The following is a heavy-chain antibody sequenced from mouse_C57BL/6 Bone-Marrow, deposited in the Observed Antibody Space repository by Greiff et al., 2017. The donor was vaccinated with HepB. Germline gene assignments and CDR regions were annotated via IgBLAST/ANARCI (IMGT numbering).Heavy chain of an antibody. CDR2: IYPGSGNT. CDR3: ARWVYYGSSYWYFDD. V-gene: IGHV1-55*01. J-gene: IGHJ1*03. CDR1: GYTFTSYW. Sequence: QVQLQQPGAELVKPGASVKMSCKASGYTFTSYWITWVKQRPGQGLEWIGDIYPGSGNTNYNEKFKSKATLTVDTSSSTAYMQLSSLTSEDSAVYYCARWVYYGSSYWYFDDWGTGTTVTVSS. D-gene: IGHD1-1*01.